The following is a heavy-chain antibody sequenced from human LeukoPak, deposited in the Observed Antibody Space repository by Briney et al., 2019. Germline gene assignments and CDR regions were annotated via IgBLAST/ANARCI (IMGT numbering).Heavy chain of an antibody. CDR1: GVSISSSNNF. Sequence: SETLSLTCTVSGVSISSSNNFWGCIRQPPGKGLEWIGSIHYRGTTYYIPSLKSRVTISVDTSKNQFSLKVSSVTAADTAVYYCARHEEEDGYNAKTFDFWGQGTLVTVSS. CDR3: ARHEEEDGYNAKTFDF. V-gene: IGHV4-39*01. CDR2: IHYRGTT. J-gene: IGHJ4*02. D-gene: IGHD5-24*01.